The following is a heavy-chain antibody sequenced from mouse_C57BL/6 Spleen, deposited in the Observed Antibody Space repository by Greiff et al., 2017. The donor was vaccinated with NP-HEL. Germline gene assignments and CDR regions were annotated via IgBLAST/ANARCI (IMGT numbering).Heavy chain of an antibody. CDR2: IYPGSGNT. CDR1: GYSFTSYY. J-gene: IGHJ3*01. V-gene: IGHV1-66*01. Sequence: QVQLQQSGPELVKPGASVKISCKASGYSFTSYYMHWVKQRPGQGLEWIGWIYPGSGNTKYNEKFKGKATLTADTSSSTAYMQLSSLTSEDSAVYYCATRDDFFSFAYWGQGTLVTVSA. CDR3: ATRDDFFSFAY. D-gene: IGHD2-4*01.